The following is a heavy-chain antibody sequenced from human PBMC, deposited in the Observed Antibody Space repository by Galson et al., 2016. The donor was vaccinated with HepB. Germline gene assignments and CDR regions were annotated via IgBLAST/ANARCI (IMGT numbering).Heavy chain of an antibody. CDR3: TTEHFHDSGGYNSSHY. Sequence: WSWIRQPPGKTLEWIGYIDYSGRTNYNPSLKSRVTMSLDTSKNQFSLKLKSVTAADTAIYYCTTEHFHDSGGYNSSHYWGQGTLVTVSS. V-gene: IGHV4-59*01. D-gene: IGHD3-22*01. J-gene: IGHJ4*02. CDR2: IDYSGRT.